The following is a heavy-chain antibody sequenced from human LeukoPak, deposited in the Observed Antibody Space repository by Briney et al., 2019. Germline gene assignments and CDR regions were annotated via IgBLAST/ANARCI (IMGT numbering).Heavy chain of an antibody. CDR3: ARAGELRYMDV. Sequence: GGSLRLSCAASGFTVSSNYMSWVRQAPGKGLEWVSVIYSGGSTYYADSVKGRFTISRGNSKNTLYLQMSSLRADDTAIYYCARAGELRYMDVWGKGTAVTVSS. CDR1: GFTVSSNY. J-gene: IGHJ6*03. CDR2: IYSGGST. D-gene: IGHD3-16*01. V-gene: IGHV3-66*01.